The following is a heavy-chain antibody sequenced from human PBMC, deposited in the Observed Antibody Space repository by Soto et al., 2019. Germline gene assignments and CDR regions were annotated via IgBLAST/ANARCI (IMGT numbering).Heavy chain of an antibody. CDR1: GGSISSGDYS. D-gene: IGHD3-22*01. V-gene: IGHV4-30-2*01. J-gene: IGHJ5*02. CDR2: IFPRGST. Sequence: TLSLTCAVSGGSISSGDYSWSWIRQPPGKGLECLGYIFPRGSTYYNPSLKSRVTISLDESKNQSCTNLTSVSAADTAVYYCARTGFYYDASGTDRENWFDPWGQGTLVTVSS. CDR3: ARTGFYYDASGTDRENWFDP.